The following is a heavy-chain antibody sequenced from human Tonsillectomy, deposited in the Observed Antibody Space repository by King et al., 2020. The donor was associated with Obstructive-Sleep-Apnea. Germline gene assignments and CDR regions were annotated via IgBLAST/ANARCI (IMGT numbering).Heavy chain of an antibody. CDR1: GYTFTSYD. Sequence: VQLVESGAEVKKPGASVKISCKASGYTFTSYDINWVRQATGQGLEWMGWMNPNSGNTGYAQKFQHRVTMTRNASISTAYMELSDLRSEDTAVYYCATQMGDSRAFDIWGQGTMVTVSS. CDR2: MNPNSGNT. V-gene: IGHV1-8*01. D-gene: IGHD3-16*01. J-gene: IGHJ3*02. CDR3: ATQMGDSRAFDI.